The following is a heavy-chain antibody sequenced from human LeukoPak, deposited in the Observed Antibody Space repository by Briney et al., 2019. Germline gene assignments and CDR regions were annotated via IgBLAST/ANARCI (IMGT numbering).Heavy chain of an antibody. CDR1: GFSVSNYY. V-gene: IGHV3-66*01. CDR2: IYDSDNT. CDR3: ARDNVGSLDY. D-gene: IGHD2-8*01. J-gene: IGHJ4*02. Sequence: GGYLRLSCAASGFSVSNYYMSWVRQAPGKGLEWLSMIYDSDNTYYVYSVKGRFTVSRDNYKNTMYLQMNSLRAEDTAVYYCARDNVGSLDYWGQGTLVAVSS.